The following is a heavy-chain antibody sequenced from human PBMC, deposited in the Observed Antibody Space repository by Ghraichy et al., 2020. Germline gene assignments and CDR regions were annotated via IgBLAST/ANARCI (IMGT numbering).Heavy chain of an antibody. CDR3: ARQNDYRSSPYFDY. CDR2: ISYDGTIK. CDR1: GFTFSIYA. J-gene: IGHJ4*02. V-gene: IGHV3-30*04. Sequence: GGSLRLSCAASGFTFSIYAMDWVRQAPGKGLEWLAVISYDGTIKYYADSVRGRFTISRDNSKNTLYLQMNSLRSEDTAVYYCARQNDYRSSPYFDYWGQGPLVTVSS. D-gene: IGHD4-11*01.